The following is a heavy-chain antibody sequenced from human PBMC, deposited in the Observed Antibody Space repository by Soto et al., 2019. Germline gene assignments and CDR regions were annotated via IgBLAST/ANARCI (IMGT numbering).Heavy chain of an antibody. CDR3: AKDPPSPWTANWVDP. D-gene: IGHD1-1*01. V-gene: IGHV3-23*01. CDR2: ISSSGGSR. CDR1: GFNFNTFA. J-gene: IGHJ5*02. Sequence: EEQVSESGGALVQPGGSLRLSCAASGFNFNTFAMSWIRQAPGKGLEWVSHISSSGGSRDYADSVRGRFTISRDNSKNVLCLQMNSLRADDTATYYCAKDPPSPWTANWVDPWGKGTLVTVSS.